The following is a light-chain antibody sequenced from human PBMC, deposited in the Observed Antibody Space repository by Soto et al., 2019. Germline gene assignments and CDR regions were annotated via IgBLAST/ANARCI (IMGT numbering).Light chain of an antibody. J-gene: IGLJ1*01. V-gene: IGLV2-11*01. CDR1: STDVGTYNY. CDR3: CSYAGTYIYV. CDR2: DVN. Sequence: QSVLTQPRSVSGSPGQSVTISCTGSSTDVGTYNYVSWYQHQPGKAPKVLIYDVNKRPSGVPDRFSGSKSGNTASLTISGLQAEDEADYYRCSYAGTYIYVFGGGTKVTVL.